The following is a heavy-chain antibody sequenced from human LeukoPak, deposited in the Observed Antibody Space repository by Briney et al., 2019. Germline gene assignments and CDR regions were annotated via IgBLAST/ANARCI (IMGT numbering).Heavy chain of an antibody. CDR3: ARVLSTVTIDY. Sequence: GGSLRLSCAASGFTFSSYWMHWVRQAPGKGLEWVSSISSSSSYIYYADSVKGRFTISRDNAKNSLYLQTNSLRAEDTAVYYCARVLSTVTIDYWGQGTLVTVSS. CDR1: GFTFSSYW. D-gene: IGHD4-17*01. V-gene: IGHV3-21*01. J-gene: IGHJ4*02. CDR2: ISSSSSYI.